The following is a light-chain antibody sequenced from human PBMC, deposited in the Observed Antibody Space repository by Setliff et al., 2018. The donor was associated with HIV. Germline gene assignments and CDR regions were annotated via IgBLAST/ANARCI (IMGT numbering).Light chain of an antibody. CDR3: QSYDSSLNGFV. CDR1: RSNIGAGYD. J-gene: IGLJ1*01. CDR2: GNN. V-gene: IGLV1-40*01. Sequence: QSVLTQPPSVSGAPGQRVTISCTGGRSNIGAGYDVHWYQQVPGTAPKLLFSGNNIRPSGVPDRFSGSKTGTSASLAISGLQAEDEADFYCQSYDSSLNGFVFGTGTKVTVL.